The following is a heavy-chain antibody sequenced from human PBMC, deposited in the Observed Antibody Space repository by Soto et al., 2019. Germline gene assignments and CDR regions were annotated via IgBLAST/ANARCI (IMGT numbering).Heavy chain of an antibody. D-gene: IGHD3-22*01. CDR3: AKVTMIVVVTTDFDY. Sequence: GGSLRLSCAASGFTFSSYAMSWVRQAPGKGLEWVSAISGSGGSTYYADSVKGRFTISRDNSKNTLYLQMNSLRAEDTAVYYCAKVTMIVVVTTDFDYLGQGTLVTGSS. CDR1: GFTFSSYA. CDR2: ISGSGGST. J-gene: IGHJ4*02. V-gene: IGHV3-23*01.